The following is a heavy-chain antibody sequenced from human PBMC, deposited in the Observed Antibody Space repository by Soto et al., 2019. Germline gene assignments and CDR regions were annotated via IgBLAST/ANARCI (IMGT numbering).Heavy chain of an antibody. V-gene: IGHV3-23*01. CDR3: AKGTTNDPRVYDY. Sequence: GGSLRLSCAASGFTFSSYAMGWVRQAPGKGLEWVSSISTGDGSTYSADSVKGRFTISRDNSKNTLYPQMNSLRAEDTAVYYCAKGTTNDPRVYDYWGEGTLVTVSS. CDR2: ISTGDGST. J-gene: IGHJ4*02. D-gene: IGHD1-1*01. CDR1: GFTFSSYA.